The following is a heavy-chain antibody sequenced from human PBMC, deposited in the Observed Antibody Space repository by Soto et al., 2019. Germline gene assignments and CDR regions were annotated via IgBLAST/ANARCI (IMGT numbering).Heavy chain of an antibody. V-gene: IGHV3-23*01. Sequence: GGSLRLSCAASGFTFRSYGMSWVRQVPGKGLEWVSGITGNAGSTFYGDSAKGRFTITRDKNTLYLQMNSLRADDTAVYYCAKDQFSSGWYNDYYYGLDVWGQGTTVTVSS. J-gene: IGHJ6*02. CDR2: ITGNAGST. CDR3: AKDQFSSGWYNDYYYGLDV. CDR1: GFTFRSYG. D-gene: IGHD6-19*01.